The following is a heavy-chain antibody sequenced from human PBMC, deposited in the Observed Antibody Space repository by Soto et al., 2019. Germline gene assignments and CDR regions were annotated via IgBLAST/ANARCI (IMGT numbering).Heavy chain of an antibody. V-gene: IGHV1-2*02. CDR2: ISPNSGGT. D-gene: IGHD2-15*01. CDR1: GYTFSGYY. Sequence: ASVKVSCKTSGYTFSGYYIHWVRQAPGQGLEWLGWISPNSGGTNYAQRFQGRVTMTRDTSSSTVYMEMSRLASDDTAVYYCTRARYCSGGTCFGNFFDPWGQGTLVTVSS. CDR3: TRARYCSGGTCFGNFFDP. J-gene: IGHJ5*02.